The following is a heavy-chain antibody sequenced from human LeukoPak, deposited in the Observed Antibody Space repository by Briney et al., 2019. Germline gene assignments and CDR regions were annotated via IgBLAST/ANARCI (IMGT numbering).Heavy chain of an antibody. D-gene: IGHD3-10*01. Sequence: PGGSLRLSCAASGFTFSSYWMSWVRQAPGKGLEWVANIKQDGSEKYYVDSVKGRFTISRDNAKNSLYLQMNSLRAEDTAVYYCARARYYGSGLLDYWGQGTLVTVSS. CDR1: GFTFSSYW. CDR3: ARARYYGSGLLDY. V-gene: IGHV3-7*01. CDR2: IKQDGSEK. J-gene: IGHJ4*02.